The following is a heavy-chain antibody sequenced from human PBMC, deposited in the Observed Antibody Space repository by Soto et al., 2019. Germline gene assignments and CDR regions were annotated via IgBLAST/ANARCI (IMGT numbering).Heavy chain of an antibody. CDR3: AKGKCEYDFWSAYCNNWFDP. D-gene: IGHD3-3*01. CDR2: IYYSGST. V-gene: IGHV4-59*01. Sequence: SETLSLTCTVSGGSISSYYWIWIRQPPGKGLEWIGYIYYSGSTNYNPSLKSRVTISVDTSKNQFSLKLSSVTAADTAVYYCAKGKCEYDFWSAYCNNWFDPWGQGTLVTLSS. CDR1: GGSISSYY. J-gene: IGHJ5*02.